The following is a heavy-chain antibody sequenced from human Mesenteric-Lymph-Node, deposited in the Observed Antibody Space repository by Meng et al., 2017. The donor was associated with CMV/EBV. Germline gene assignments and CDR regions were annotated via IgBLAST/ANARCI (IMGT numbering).Heavy chain of an antibody. CDR3: ARRYCSSTSCYTVRGGSYYYYYYGMDV. D-gene: IGHD2-2*02. CDR2: ISAYNGNT. J-gene: IGHJ6*02. Sequence: ASVKVSCKASGYTFTGFGISWVRQAPGQGLEWMGWISAYNGNTNYAQKLQGRVTMTTDTSTSTAYMELRSLRSDDTAVYYCARRYCSSTSCYTVRGGSYYYYYYGMDVWGQGTTVTVSS. CDR1: GYTFTGFG. V-gene: IGHV1-18*01.